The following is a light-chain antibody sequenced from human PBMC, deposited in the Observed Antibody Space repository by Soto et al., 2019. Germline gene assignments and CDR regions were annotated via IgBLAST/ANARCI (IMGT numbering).Light chain of an antibody. Sequence: SYELTQPPSVSVAPGKTASITCGGNNIGTKSVHWYQQKPGQAPVLVIYYDNDRPSGIPERFSGSNSGNTATLTISRVEAGDEADYYCQVWDRSSDHYVFGTGTKVTVL. CDR3: QVWDRSSDHYV. CDR1: NIGTKS. CDR2: YDN. J-gene: IGLJ1*01. V-gene: IGLV3-21*04.